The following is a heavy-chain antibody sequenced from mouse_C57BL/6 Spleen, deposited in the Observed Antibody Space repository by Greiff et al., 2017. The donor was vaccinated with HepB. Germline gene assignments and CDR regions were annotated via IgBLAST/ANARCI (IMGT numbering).Heavy chain of an antibody. CDR2: IDPSDSYT. J-gene: IGHJ1*03. CDR3: ARRGVYYYGSRGDFDV. D-gene: IGHD1-1*01. CDR1: GYTFTSYW. Sequence: QVQLQQPGAELVKPGASVKLSCKASGYTFTSYWMQWVKQRPGQGLEWIGEIDPSDSYTNYNQKFKGKATLTVDTSSSTAYMQLSSLTSEDSAVYYCARRGVYYYGSRGDFDVWGTGTTVTVSS. V-gene: IGHV1-50*01.